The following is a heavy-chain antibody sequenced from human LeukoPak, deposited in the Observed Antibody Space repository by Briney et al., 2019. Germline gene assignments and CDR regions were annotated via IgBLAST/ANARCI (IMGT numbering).Heavy chain of an antibody. CDR3: AKDLGFIVGGGY. J-gene: IGHJ4*02. CDR2: INLDGSER. Sequence: PGGSLRLSCVASGFTFSSYWMSWVRQAPGKGLEWVANINLDGSERYYVDSVKGRFTISRDNAKNSLYLQMNSLRAEDTAVYYCAKDLGFIVGGGYWGQGTLVTVSS. D-gene: IGHD1-26*01. CDR1: GFTFSSYW. V-gene: IGHV3-7*03.